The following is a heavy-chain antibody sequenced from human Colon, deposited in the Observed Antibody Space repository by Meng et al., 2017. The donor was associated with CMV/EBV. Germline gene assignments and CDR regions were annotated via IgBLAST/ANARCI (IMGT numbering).Heavy chain of an antibody. V-gene: IGHV7-4-1*02. CDR2: INTNTGNP. Sequence: ALVTVSCKASVSTFSNYHVTRVRQAPGQVLEWLGWINTNTGNPTYAPGFIGRFVFSLATSISTAYLQISGLKAEDTAVYYFSASFDYWGQGTLVTVSS. J-gene: IGHJ4*02. D-gene: IGHD3-16*01. CDR1: VSTFSNYH. CDR3: SASFDY.